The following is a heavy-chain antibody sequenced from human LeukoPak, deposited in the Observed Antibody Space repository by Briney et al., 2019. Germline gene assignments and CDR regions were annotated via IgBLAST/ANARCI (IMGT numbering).Heavy chain of an antibody. CDR2: INPNSGGT. Sequence: ASVKVCCKASGYTFTGYYMHWVRQAPGQGLEWMGWINPNSGGTNYAQKFQGRVTMTRDTSISTAYMELSRLRSDDTAVYYCARGHVEMATISPQGVDYWGQGTLVTVSS. V-gene: IGHV1-2*02. CDR1: GYTFTGYY. J-gene: IGHJ4*02. D-gene: IGHD5-24*01. CDR3: ARGHVEMATISPQGVDY.